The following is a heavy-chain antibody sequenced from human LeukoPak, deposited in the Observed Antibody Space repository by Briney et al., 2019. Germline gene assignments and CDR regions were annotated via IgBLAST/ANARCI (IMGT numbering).Heavy chain of an antibody. Sequence: SETLSLTCTVSGGSISSSSYYWGWIRQPPGKGLEWIGYIYYSGSTYYNPSLKSRVTISVDTSKNQFSLKLSSVTAADTAVYYCARDLGRWFDPWGQGTLVTVSS. V-gene: IGHV4-30-4*08. CDR2: IYYSGST. CDR1: GGSISSSSYY. D-gene: IGHD3-10*01. CDR3: ARDLGRWFDP. J-gene: IGHJ5*02.